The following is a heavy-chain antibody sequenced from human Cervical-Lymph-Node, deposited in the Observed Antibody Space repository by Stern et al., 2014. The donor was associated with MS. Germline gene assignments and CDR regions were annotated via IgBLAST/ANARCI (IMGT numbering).Heavy chain of an antibody. V-gene: IGHV5-51*01. CDR1: GYSFTSYW. J-gene: IGHJ3*02. D-gene: IGHD3-10*01. CDR2: IYPGDSDA. CDR3: ARPWGFGELRDAFDI. Sequence: VQLVESGAEVKKPGESLKISCKGSGYSFTSYWIGWVRQMPGKGLEWMGIIYPGDSDARYSPSFQGQVTISADKSISTAYLQWSSLKASDTAMYYCARPWGFGELRDAFDIWGQGTMVTVSS.